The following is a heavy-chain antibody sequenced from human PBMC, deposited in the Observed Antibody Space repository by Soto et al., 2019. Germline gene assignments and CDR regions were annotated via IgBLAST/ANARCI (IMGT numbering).Heavy chain of an antibody. J-gene: IGHJ6*02. D-gene: IGHD1-26*01. CDR2: IIPIFGTA. CDR3: ASHSGSSPEGRYYYGMDV. Sequence: QVQLVQSGAEVKKPGSSVQVSCKASGGTFSSYAISWVRQAPGQGLEWMGGIIPIFGTADYAQKFQGRVTITADESTSTAYMELSSLRSEDTAVYYCASHSGSSPEGRYYYGMDVWGQGTTVTVSS. V-gene: IGHV1-69*12. CDR1: GGTFSSYA.